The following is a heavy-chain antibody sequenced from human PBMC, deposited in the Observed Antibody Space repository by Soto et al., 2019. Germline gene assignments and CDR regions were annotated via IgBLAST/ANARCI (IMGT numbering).Heavy chain of an antibody. Sequence: EVQLLESGGGLVLPGGPLRLSCAASGFTFSSYGMSWVGQAPGKGLEWVSAISGSGGNTYYADSVKGRFSISRDNSKNTLYLQMNSLRDEDTAVYYCATFRFCTSTSCFAEEGGYWGQGTLVTVSS. J-gene: IGHJ4*02. D-gene: IGHD2-2*01. CDR1: GFTFSSYG. V-gene: IGHV3-23*01. CDR2: ISGSGGNT. CDR3: ATFRFCTSTSCFAEEGGY.